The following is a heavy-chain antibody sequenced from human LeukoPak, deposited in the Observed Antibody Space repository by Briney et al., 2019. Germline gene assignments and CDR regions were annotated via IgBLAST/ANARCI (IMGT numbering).Heavy chain of an antibody. CDR1: GGSISSYY. J-gene: IGHJ3*02. Sequence: SETLSLTCTVSGGSISSYYWSWIRQPPGKGLEWIGYIYYSGSTNYNPSPKSRVTISVDTSKNQFSLKLSSVTAADTAVYYCARAKFATVDAFDIWGQGTMVTVSS. D-gene: IGHD4-17*01. CDR2: IYYSGST. V-gene: IGHV4-59*01. CDR3: ARAKFATVDAFDI.